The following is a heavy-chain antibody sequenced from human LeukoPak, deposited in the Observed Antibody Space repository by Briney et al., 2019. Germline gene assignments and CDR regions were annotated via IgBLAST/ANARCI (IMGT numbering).Heavy chain of an antibody. V-gene: IGHV1-69*13. J-gene: IGHJ6*02. CDR2: IIPIFGPA. D-gene: IGHD6-19*01. Sequence: SVKVSCKASGGTFSSYAISWVRQAPGQGLDWMGGIIPIFGPANYAQKFQGRVTITADESTRTAYMELSSLKSEDTAVYYCARSRIAVSSTGYYYYGLDVWGQGTTVSVSS. CDR1: GGTFSSYA. CDR3: ARSRIAVSSTGYYYYGLDV.